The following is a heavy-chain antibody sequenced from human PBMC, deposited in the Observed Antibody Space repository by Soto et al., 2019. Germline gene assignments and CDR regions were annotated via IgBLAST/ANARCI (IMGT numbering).Heavy chain of an antibody. Sequence: GGSLRLSCTASGFTFSSHAMTWVRQAPGKGLEWVAVISYDGSNKYYADSVKGRFTISRDNSKNTLYLQMNSLRAEDTAVYYCAKGNSGSLNYFDYWGQGTLVTVSS. J-gene: IGHJ4*02. D-gene: IGHD1-26*01. CDR1: GFTFSSHA. CDR2: ISYDGSNK. V-gene: IGHV3-30-3*01. CDR3: AKGNSGSLNYFDY.